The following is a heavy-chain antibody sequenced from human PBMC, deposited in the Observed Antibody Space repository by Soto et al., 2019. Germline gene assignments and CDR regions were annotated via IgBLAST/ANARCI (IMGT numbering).Heavy chain of an antibody. V-gene: IGHV3-11*01. CDR1: GFTFSDYY. Sequence: GGSLRLSCAASGFTFSDYYMSWIRQAPGKGLEWVSYISSSGSTIYYADSVKGRFTISRDTAKNSLYLQMNSLRAEDTAVYYCARDPSWSVAYSYGMDVWGQATTVTRSS. D-gene: IGHD2-15*01. CDR3: ARDPSWSVAYSYGMDV. J-gene: IGHJ6*02. CDR2: ISSSGSTI.